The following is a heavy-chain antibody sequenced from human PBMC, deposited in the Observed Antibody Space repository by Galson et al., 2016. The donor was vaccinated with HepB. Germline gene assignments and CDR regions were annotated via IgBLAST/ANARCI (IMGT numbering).Heavy chain of an antibody. J-gene: IGHJ5*02. Sequence: SVKVSCKASGGTFSSYGISWVRQAPGQGLEWMGGIIPIFGTANYAQKFQGRVTITADESTSTAYMELSSLGSEDTAGYYCARDDDFWRFDPWGQGTLGTVSS. CDR1: GGTFSSYG. V-gene: IGHV1-69*13. CDR3: ARDDDFWRFDP. CDR2: IIPIFGTA. D-gene: IGHD3-3*01.